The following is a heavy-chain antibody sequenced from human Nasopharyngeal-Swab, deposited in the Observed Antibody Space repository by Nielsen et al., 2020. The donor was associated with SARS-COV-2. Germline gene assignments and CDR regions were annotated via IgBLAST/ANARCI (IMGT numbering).Heavy chain of an antibody. CDR3: ARDFPGYSSGWLNQINYYLDY. CDR2: ISYDGSNK. Sequence: GGSLRLSCAASGFTFSSYAMHWVRQAPGKGLEWVAVISYDGSNKYYADSVKGRFTISRDNSKNTLYLQMNSLRAEDTAVYYCARDFPGYSSGWLNQINYYLDYWGQGTLVTVSS. D-gene: IGHD6-19*01. V-gene: IGHV3-30-3*01. J-gene: IGHJ4*02. CDR1: GFTFSSYA.